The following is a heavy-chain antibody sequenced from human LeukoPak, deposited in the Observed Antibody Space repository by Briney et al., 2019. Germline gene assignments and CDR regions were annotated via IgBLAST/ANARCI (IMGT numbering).Heavy chain of an antibody. Sequence: GASVKVSCKASGYTFTSYYLHWVRQAPGQGLEWMGMINPSGGSTSYTQKFQGRVTMTRDTSTGTVYMELSSLRSEDTAVYYCARAGDYYDSTAYYLYWGQGTLVTVSS. CDR1: GYTFTSYY. V-gene: IGHV1-46*01. D-gene: IGHD3-22*01. CDR3: ARAGDYYDSTAYYLY. J-gene: IGHJ4*02. CDR2: INPSGGST.